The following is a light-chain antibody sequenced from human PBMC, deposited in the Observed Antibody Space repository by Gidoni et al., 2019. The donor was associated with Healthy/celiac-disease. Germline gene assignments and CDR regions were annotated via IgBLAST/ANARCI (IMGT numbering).Light chain of an antibody. V-gene: IGKV3-15*01. CDR3: QQYNNWPPKT. CDR1: QSVSRN. J-gene: IGKJ1*01. Sequence: EIVMTQSPATLSVSPGERATLSCRASQSVSRNLAWYQQKPGQATRLLIYGASTRATGIPARFSGSGSGTEFTLTISRLQSEDFAVYYCQQYNNWPPKTFGQGTKVEIK. CDR2: GAS.